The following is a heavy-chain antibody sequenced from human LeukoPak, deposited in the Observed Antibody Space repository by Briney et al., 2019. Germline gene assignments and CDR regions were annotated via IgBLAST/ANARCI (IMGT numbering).Heavy chain of an antibody. CDR3: ARDRSSGWRDY. CDR1: GYTFTSYG. CDR2: ISAYSGNT. D-gene: IGHD6-19*01. Sequence: ASVKVSCKASGYTFTSYGISWVRQAPGQGLEWMGWISAYSGNTNYAQKLQGRVTMTTGTSTSTAYMELRSLRSDDTAVYYCARDRSSGWRDYWGQGTLVTVSS. J-gene: IGHJ4*02. V-gene: IGHV1-18*01.